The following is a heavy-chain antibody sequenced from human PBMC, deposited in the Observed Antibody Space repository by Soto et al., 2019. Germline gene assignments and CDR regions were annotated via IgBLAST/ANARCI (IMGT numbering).Heavy chain of an antibody. J-gene: IGHJ4*02. CDR3: ARAPDTAMVAH. D-gene: IGHD5-18*01. Sequence: DSVKGRFTISRDNSKNTLYLQMSSLRAEDTAVYYCARAPDTAMVAHWGQGTLVTVSS. V-gene: IGHV3-30*07.